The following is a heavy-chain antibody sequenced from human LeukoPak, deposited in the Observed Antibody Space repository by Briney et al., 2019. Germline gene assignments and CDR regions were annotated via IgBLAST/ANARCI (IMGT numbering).Heavy chain of an antibody. CDR1: GYTFTSYG. V-gene: IGHV1-18*01. Sequence: ASVKVSCKASGYTFTSYGISWVRQAPGQGLEWMGWISAYNGNTNYAQKLQGRVTMTRNTSISTAYMELSSLRSEDTAVYYCARGVPYYDILTGYYDYYYYMDVWGKGTTVTISS. CDR2: ISAYNGNT. D-gene: IGHD3-9*01. CDR3: ARGVPYYDILTGYYDYYYYMDV. J-gene: IGHJ6*03.